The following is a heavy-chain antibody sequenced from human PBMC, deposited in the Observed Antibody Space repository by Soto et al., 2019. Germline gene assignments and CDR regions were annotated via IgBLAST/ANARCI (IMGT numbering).Heavy chain of an antibody. CDR3: ARTEASSWSSFYYGMDV. V-gene: IGHV4-59*01. CDR1: GGPIGSYY. CDR2: VYYSDST. J-gene: IGHJ6*02. Sequence: QVQLQESGPGLVKPSETLSLTCTVSGGPIGSYYWSWIRQSPGKGLEWIGCVYYSDSTNYNPSLKSRVTISLDRSKNQFPLSLSSVTAADTAVYYWARTEASSWSSFYYGMDVWGQGTAVAVSS. D-gene: IGHD6-13*01.